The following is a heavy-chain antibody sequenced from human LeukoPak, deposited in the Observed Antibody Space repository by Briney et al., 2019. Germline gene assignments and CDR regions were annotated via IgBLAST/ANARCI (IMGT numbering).Heavy chain of an antibody. D-gene: IGHD2-15*01. CDR3: ARGVYCSGGSCFLPLDY. CDR1: GGSISSYY. V-gene: IGHV4-59*12. Sequence: PSETLSLTCTVSGGSISSYYWSWIRQPPGKGLEWIGYVYYSGSTNYNPSLKSRVTISVDTSKNQFSLKLSSVTAADTAVYYCARGVYCSGGSCFLPLDYWGQGTLVTASA. CDR2: VYYSGST. J-gene: IGHJ4*02.